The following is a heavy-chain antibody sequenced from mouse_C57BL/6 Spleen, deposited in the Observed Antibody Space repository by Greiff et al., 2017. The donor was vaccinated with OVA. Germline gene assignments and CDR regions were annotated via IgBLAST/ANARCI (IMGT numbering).Heavy chain of an antibody. D-gene: IGHD1-1*01. CDR3: ARLYYYGSSDAMDY. V-gene: IGHV5-6*01. Sequence: EVQVVESGGDLVKPGGSLKLSCAASGFTFSSYGMSWVRQTPDKRLEWVATIRSGGSCTYYPDKVKGRFTISRDNTKNTLYLQMSSLKSEDTARYDCARLYYYGSSDAMDYWGQGTSVTVSS. J-gene: IGHJ4*01. CDR2: IRSGGSCT. CDR1: GFTFSSYG.